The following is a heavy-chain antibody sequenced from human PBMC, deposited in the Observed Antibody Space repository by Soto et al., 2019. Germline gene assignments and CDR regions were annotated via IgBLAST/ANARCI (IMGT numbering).Heavy chain of an antibody. D-gene: IGHD4-17*01. CDR3: ARDLKHHYGQILAGGY. V-gene: IGHV3-21*01. Sequence: GGSLRLSCAASGFTFSSYSMNWVRQAPGKGLEWVSSISSSSSYIYYADSVKGRFTISRDNAKNSLYLQMNSLRAEDTAVYYCARDLKHHYGQILAGGYWVHGT. J-gene: IGHJ4*01. CDR1: GFTFSSYS. CDR2: ISSSSSYI.